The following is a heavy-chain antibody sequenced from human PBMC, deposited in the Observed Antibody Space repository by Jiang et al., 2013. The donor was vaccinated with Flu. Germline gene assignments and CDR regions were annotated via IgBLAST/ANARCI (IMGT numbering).Heavy chain of an antibody. V-gene: IGHV4-39*03. CDR2: IYYSGST. CDR3: FATWDGYFDL. Sequence: GSGLVKPSEALSLTCTVSGGSISSSSYYWGWIRQPPGKGLEWIGSIYYSGSTYYNPSLKSRVTISVDTSKNQFSLKLSSVTAADTAVYYCFATWDGYFDLWGRGTLVTVSS. J-gene: IGHJ2*01. D-gene: IGHD1-26*01. CDR1: GGSISSSSYY.